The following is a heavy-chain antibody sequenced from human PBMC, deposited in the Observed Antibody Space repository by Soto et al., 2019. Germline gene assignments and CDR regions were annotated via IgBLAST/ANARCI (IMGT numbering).Heavy chain of an antibody. V-gene: IGHV1-2*04. Sequence: ASVKVSCKASGYTFTGYYMHWVRQAPGQGLEWMGWINPNSGGTNYAQKFQGWVTMTRDTSISTAYMEQSRLRSDDTAVYYCASDFLALRGYSYGYRHYYGMDVWGQGTTVTIAS. CDR1: GYTFTGYY. D-gene: IGHD5-18*01. CDR3: ASDFLALRGYSYGYRHYYGMDV. CDR2: INPNSGGT. J-gene: IGHJ6*02.